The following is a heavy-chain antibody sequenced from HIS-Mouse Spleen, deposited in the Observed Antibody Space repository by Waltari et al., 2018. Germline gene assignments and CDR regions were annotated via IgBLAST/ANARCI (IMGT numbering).Heavy chain of an antibody. CDR3: ARLTAAGTY. D-gene: IGHD6-13*01. CDR1: GASISSSSYY. CDR2: IYYSGST. V-gene: IGHV4-39*07. J-gene: IGHJ4*02. Sequence: QLQLQESGPGLLKPSETLSLTSPVPGASISSSSYYWGWIRQPPGKGLEWIGSIYYSGSTYYNPSLKSRVTISVDTSKNQFSLKLSSVTAADTAVYYCARLTAAGTYWGQGTLVTVSS.